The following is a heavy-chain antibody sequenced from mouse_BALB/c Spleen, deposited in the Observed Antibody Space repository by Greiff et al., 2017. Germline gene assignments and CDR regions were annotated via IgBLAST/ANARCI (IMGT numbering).Heavy chain of an antibody. J-gene: IGHJ4*01. CDR2: ISSGGSYT. Sequence: EVMLVESGGGLVKPGGSLKLSCAASGFTFSSYAMSWVRQSPEKRLEWVAEISSGGSYTYYPDTVTGRFTISRDNAKNTLYLEMSSLRSEDTAMYYCARYYGSSYDAMDYWGQGTSVTVSS. D-gene: IGHD1-1*01. CDR3: ARYYGSSYDAMDY. V-gene: IGHV5-9-4*01. CDR1: GFTFSSYA.